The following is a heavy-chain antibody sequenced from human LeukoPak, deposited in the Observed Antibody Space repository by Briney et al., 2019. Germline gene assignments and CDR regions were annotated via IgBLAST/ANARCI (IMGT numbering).Heavy chain of an antibody. CDR1: GFTFSSYS. J-gene: IGHJ1*01. V-gene: IGHV3-21*04. D-gene: IGHD6-19*01. CDR2: ISSSSSYI. Sequence: GGSLRLSCAASGFTFSSYSMNWVRQAPGKGLEWVSSISSSSSYIYYADSVKGRFTISRDNSKNTLYLQMNSLRAEDTAVYYCAKDHSSGWQDKYFQHWGQGTLVAVSS. CDR3: AKDHSSGWQDKYFQH.